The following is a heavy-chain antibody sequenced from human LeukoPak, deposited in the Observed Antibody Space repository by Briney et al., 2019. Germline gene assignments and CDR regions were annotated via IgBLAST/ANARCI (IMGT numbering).Heavy chain of an antibody. CDR3: AKDQASYGSYYYYYGMDV. D-gene: IGHD5-18*01. J-gene: IGHJ6*02. CDR1: GFTFSSYA. Sequence: GGSLTLSCAASGFTFSSYAMSWVRQAPGKGLEWVSAISGSGGSTYYADSVKGRFTISRDNSKNTLYLQMNSLRAEDTAVYYCAKDQASYGSYYYYYGMDVWGQGTTVTVSS. CDR2: ISGSGGST. V-gene: IGHV3-23*01.